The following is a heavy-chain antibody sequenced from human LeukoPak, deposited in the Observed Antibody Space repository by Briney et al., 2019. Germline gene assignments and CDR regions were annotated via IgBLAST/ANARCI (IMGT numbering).Heavy chain of an antibody. J-gene: IGHJ6*02. CDR2: IIPIFGTA. D-gene: IGHD3-3*01. CDR1: GGTFSSYA. V-gene: IGHV1-69*13. Sequence: ASVTVSCTTSGGTFSSYAISWVRQAPGQGLEWMGGIIPIFGTANYAQKFQGRVTITADESTSTAYMELSSLRSEDTAVYYCARALGDDFWSGYPANLPRYYYYYGMDVWGQGTTVTVSS. CDR3: ARALGDDFWSGYPANLPRYYYYYGMDV.